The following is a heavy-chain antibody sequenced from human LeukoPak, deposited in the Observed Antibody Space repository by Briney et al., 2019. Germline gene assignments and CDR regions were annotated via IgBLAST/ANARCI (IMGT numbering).Heavy chain of an antibody. J-gene: IGHJ4*02. CDR3: ARGRGTYYYDSSGYYAY. D-gene: IGHD3-22*01. CDR2: INHSGST. V-gene: IGHV4-34*01. Sequence: PSETLSLTCAVYGGSFSGYYWSWIRQPPGKGLEWIGEINHSGSTNYNPSLKRRVTISVDTSKNQLSLKLGSVTAGDTAVYYCARGRGTYYYDSSGYYAYWGQGTLVTVSS. CDR1: GGSFSGYY.